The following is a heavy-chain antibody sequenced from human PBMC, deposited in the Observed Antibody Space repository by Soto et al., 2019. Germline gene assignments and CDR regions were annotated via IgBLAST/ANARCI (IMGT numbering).Heavy chain of an antibody. CDR2: IIPLFGTP. Sequence: QVQLVQSGAEVKKPGSSVKVSCKASGGTFRRHGVSWVRQAPGQGLEWMGDIIPLFGTPHYAQRFQGRVTITADESTSTAYLELSSLTSEDTAVYYCAIASSSSFYFYEMGVWGQGTTVTVSS. J-gene: IGHJ6*02. CDR1: GGTFRRHG. CDR3: AIASSSSFYFYEMGV. D-gene: IGHD6-6*01. V-gene: IGHV1-69*12.